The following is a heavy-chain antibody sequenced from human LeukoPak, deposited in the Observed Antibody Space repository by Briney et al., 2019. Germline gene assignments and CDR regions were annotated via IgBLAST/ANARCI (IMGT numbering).Heavy chain of an antibody. D-gene: IGHD4-11*01. J-gene: IGHJ4*02. V-gene: IGHV4-34*01. CDR1: GGSFSGYY. CDR2: INHSGST. CDR3: ARTTTVTRPFFDY. Sequence: SETLSLTCAVYGGSFSGYYWSWIRQPPGKGLEWIGEINHSGSTNYNPSLRSRLTISVDTSKNQFSLKLSSVTAADTAVYYCARTTTVTRPFFDYWGQGTLVTVSS.